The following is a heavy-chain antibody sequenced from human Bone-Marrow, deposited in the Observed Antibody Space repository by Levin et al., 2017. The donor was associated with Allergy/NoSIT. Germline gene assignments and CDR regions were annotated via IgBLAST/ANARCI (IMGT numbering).Heavy chain of an antibody. D-gene: IGHD6-19*01. J-gene: IGHJ4*02. CDR2: IWYDGSNK. CDR3: ARDPSSSGWGPVRY. Sequence: GGSLRLSCAASGFTFSSYGMHWVRQAPGKGLEWVAVIWYDGSNKYYADSVKGRFTISRDNSKNTLYLQMNSLRAEDTAVYYCARDPSSSGWGPVRYWGQGTLVTVSS. CDR1: GFTFSSYG. V-gene: IGHV3-33*01.